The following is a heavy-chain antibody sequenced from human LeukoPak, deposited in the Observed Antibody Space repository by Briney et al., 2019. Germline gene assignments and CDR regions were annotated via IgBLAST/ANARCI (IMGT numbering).Heavy chain of an antibody. D-gene: IGHD3-10*01. CDR2: IYYSGST. CDR1: GGSFSGYY. Sequence: SETLSLTCAVYGGSFSGYYWSWIRQPPGKGLEWIGYIYYSGSTNYNPSLKSRVTISVDTSKNQFSLKLSSVTAADTAVYYCAREQGFGEFTYFDYWGQGTLVTVSS. V-gene: IGHV4-59*01. CDR3: AREQGFGEFTYFDY. J-gene: IGHJ4*02.